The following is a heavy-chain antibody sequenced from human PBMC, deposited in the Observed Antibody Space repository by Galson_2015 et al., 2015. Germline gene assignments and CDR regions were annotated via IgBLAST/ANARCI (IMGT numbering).Heavy chain of an antibody. J-gene: IGHJ6*03. Sequence: SLRLSCAASGFSLSDYAMTWVRQAPGKGLEWVSAIRGGDDITYYADSVKGRFTISRDSSKNTLYLQVTSLTAEDTALYYCARSGGATVYYFYMDVWGKGTTVTVSS. CDR2: IRGGDDIT. CDR3: ARSGGATVYYFYMDV. D-gene: IGHD2-15*01. CDR1: GFSLSDYA. V-gene: IGHV3-23*01.